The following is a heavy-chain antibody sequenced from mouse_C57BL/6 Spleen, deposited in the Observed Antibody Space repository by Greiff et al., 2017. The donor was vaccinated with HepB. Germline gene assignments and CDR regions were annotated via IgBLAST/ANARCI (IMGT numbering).Heavy chain of an antibody. D-gene: IGHD4-1*01. J-gene: IGHJ1*03. CDR2: IWSGGST. CDR1: GFSLTSYG. V-gene: IGHV2-2*01. Sequence: QVQLQQSGPGLVQPSQSLSITCTVSGFSLTSYGVHWVRQSPGKGLEWLGVIWSGGSTDYNAAFISRLSISKDNSKSQVFFKMNSLQADDTAIYYCATNIRDWDGYFDVWGTGTTRTVSS. CDR3: ATNIRDWDGYFDV.